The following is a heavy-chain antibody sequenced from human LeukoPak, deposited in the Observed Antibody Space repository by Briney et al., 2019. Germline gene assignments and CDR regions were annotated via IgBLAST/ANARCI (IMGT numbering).Heavy chain of an antibody. Sequence: PGGSLRLSCAASGFTFSTYAIHWVRQAPGKGLEWISYISPSSSFTNYADSLKGRFTISRDNAKNSLYLQVNTLRAEDTGVYYCAREAKSAASLDYWGQGTLVTVSS. CDR2: ISPSSSFT. J-gene: IGHJ4*02. CDR3: AREAKSAASLDY. V-gene: IGHV3-21*05. CDR1: GFTFSTYA. D-gene: IGHD6-25*01.